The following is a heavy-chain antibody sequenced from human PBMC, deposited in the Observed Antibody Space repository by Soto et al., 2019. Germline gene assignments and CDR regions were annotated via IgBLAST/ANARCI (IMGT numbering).Heavy chain of an antibody. CDR2: IYHSGST. CDR1: GGSISSGGYS. Sequence: SETLSLTCAVSGGSISSGGYSWSWIRQPPGKGLEWIGYIYHSGSTYYNPSLKSRVTISVDRSKNQFSLKLSSVTAADTAVYYCARGGRHFHLAYWGQGTLVTVSS. J-gene: IGHJ4*02. V-gene: IGHV4-30-2*01. CDR3: ARGGRHFHLAY. D-gene: IGHD3-3*02.